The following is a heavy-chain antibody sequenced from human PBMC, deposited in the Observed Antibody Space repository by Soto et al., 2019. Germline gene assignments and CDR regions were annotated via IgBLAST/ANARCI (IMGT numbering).Heavy chain of an antibody. Sequence: EVQLLESGGGLVQPGGSLRLSCAASGFTFSRYAMSWVRQAPGKGLEWVSAISGSGGSTYYADSVKGRFTISRDNSKNQLYLQMNSLRAEDTAVYYCAKGGDYGSGLFDPWGQGTLVTVSS. CDR1: GFTFSRYA. CDR3: AKGGDYGSGLFDP. J-gene: IGHJ5*02. D-gene: IGHD3-10*01. CDR2: ISGSGGST. V-gene: IGHV3-23*01.